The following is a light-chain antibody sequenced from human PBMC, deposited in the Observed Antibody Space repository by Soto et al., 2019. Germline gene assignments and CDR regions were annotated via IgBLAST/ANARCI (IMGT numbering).Light chain of an antibody. J-gene: IGKJ4*01. Sequence: ESVITQSPATLSVYPGEGATLSCKASQNVYNSLAWYQQRPGQPPRLLIYDASTRATGISARFSGSGYGTEFTLTISSLQSEDFAVYFCQQCRNWPLTFGGGTKVDIK. CDR1: QNVYNS. CDR3: QQCRNWPLT. V-gene: IGKV3-15*01. CDR2: DAS.